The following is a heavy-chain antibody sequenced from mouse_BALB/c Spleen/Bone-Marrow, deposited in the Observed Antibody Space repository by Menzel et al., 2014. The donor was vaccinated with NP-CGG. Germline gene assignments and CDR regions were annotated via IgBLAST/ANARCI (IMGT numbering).Heavy chain of an antibody. D-gene: IGHD1-1*01. Sequence: EVKLVESGGGLVQPGGSLRLSCATSGFTFTDYYMSWVRQPPGKALEWLGFIRNKANGYTTEYSASVKGRFTISRDNSQSILYLQMNTLRAKDSATYYCTRDRGGLLHDYWGQGTTLTVSS. J-gene: IGHJ2*01. V-gene: IGHV7-3*02. CDR1: GFTFTDYY. CDR3: TRDRGGLLHDY. CDR2: IRNKANGYTT.